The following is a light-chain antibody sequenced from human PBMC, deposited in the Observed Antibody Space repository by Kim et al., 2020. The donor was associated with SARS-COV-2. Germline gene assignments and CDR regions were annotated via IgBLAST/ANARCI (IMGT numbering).Light chain of an antibody. Sequence: GQSITISCAGTSNGVGGFDYVSWYQQHPGKAPKLMIYDVFNRPSGVPNRFSASKSGNTASLTISGLHAEDEANYYCSSYSSSTAVLFGGGTQLTVL. J-gene: IGLJ2*01. CDR3: SSYSSSTAVL. CDR2: DVF. CDR1: SNGVGGFDY. V-gene: IGLV2-14*03.